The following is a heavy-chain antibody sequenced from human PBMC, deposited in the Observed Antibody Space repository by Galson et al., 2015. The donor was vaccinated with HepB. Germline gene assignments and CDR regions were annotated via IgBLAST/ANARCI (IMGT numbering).Heavy chain of an antibody. CDR1: GYTFTSYG. J-gene: IGHJ5*02. V-gene: IGHV1-18*04. CDR3: ARKARPRWFDP. Sequence: SVKVSCKASGYTFTSYGISWARQAPGQGLEWMGWSGAYNGNTNYAQKLQGRVTMTTDTSTSTAYMELRSLRSDDTAVYYCARKARPRWFDPWGQGTLVTVSS. D-gene: IGHD6-6*01. CDR2: SGAYNGNT.